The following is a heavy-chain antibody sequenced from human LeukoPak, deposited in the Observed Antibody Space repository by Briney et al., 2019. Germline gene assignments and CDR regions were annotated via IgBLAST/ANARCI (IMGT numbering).Heavy chain of an antibody. D-gene: IGHD3-22*01. CDR3: ARDQRYYDSSGHLDY. J-gene: IGHJ4*02. V-gene: IGHV1-46*01. CDR2: INPSGGRT. Sequence: ASVKVSCQSSQYTFTGYYMHWVRQAPGQGLEWMGIINPSGGRTSYAQKFQGRVTMTRDTSTSTVYMELSSLRSEDTAVYYCARDQRYYDSSGHLDYWGQGTLVTVSS. CDR1: QYTFTGYY.